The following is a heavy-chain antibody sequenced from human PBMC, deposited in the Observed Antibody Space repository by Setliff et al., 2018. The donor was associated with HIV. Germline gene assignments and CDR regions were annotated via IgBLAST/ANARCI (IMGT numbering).Heavy chain of an antibody. Sequence: SETLSLTCTVSGGSVSSGGYYWDWIRQPPGKSLEWVGSIFYTGSTNYRPSLESRVIVSLDTSKNQFSLKLSSVTAADTAVCYCARPRSGTYRGHYYYYMDVWGKGTTVTVSS. J-gene: IGHJ6*03. CDR2: IFYTGST. V-gene: IGHV4-39*07. CDR1: GGSVSSGGYY. CDR3: ARPRSGTYRGHYYYYMDV. D-gene: IGHD3-10*01.